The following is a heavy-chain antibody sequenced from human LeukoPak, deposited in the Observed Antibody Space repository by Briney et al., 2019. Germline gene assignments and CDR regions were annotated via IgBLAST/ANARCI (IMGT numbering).Heavy chain of an antibody. Sequence: GGSLRLSCAASGFTFSSYAMHWVRQAPGKGLEWVAVISYDGSNKYYADSVKGRFTISRDNSKNTLYLQMNSLRAEDTAVYYCARDQEAPSNYYYYGMDVWGQGTTVTVSS. CDR1: GFTFSSYA. V-gene: IGHV3-30*04. J-gene: IGHJ6*02. CDR2: ISYDGSNK. CDR3: ARDQEAPSNYYYYGMDV.